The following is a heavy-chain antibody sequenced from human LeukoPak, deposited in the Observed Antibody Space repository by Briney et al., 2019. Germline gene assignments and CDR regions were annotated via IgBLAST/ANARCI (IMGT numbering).Heavy chain of an antibody. J-gene: IGHJ4*02. CDR3: ATADRIVGASYYFDY. CDR2: ISGYNGKT. CDR1: GYTFTSYG. Sequence: ASVKVSCKASGYTFTSYGISWVRQAPGQGLEWMGWISGYNGKTNYAQKLQGRVTMTEDTSTDTAYMELSSLRSEDTAVYYCATADRIVGASYYFDYWGQGTLVTVSS. V-gene: IGHV1-18*01. D-gene: IGHD1-26*01.